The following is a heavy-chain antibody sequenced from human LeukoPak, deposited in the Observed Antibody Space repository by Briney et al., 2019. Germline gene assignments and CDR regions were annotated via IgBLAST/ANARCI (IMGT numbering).Heavy chain of an antibody. CDR2: VYYTGST. J-gene: IGHJ4*02. CDR3: ARHRGRYYDSGSYYYFDY. Sequence: SETLSLTCTVSGGSISSSGYYWGWIRQPPGKGLEWVGSVYYTGSTFYNPFLKSRVTTSVDTSKNHFSLNLSSVTAADTAVYYCARHRGRYYDSGSYYYFDYWGQGTLVTVSS. V-gene: IGHV4-39*02. CDR1: GGSISSSGYY. D-gene: IGHD3-10*01.